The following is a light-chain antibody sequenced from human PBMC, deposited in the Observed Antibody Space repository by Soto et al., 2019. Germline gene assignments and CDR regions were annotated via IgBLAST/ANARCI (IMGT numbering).Light chain of an antibody. Sequence: QSALTQPASVTGSPGQSITISSTGTRSDVGSFHLVSWYQQHPGKAPKLMIYEASKRPSGVSDRFSGSKSGTTASLTISGLQAEDEADYYCCSYAGSSTYVFGTGTKLTVL. J-gene: IGLJ1*01. CDR2: EAS. CDR3: CSYAGSSTYV. CDR1: RSDVGSFHL. V-gene: IGLV2-23*01.